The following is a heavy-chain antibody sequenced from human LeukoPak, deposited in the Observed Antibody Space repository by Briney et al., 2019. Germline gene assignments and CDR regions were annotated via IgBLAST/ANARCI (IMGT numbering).Heavy chain of an antibody. V-gene: IGHV4-30-2*01. Sequence: SQTLSLTCAVSGGSVSSGGYSWSWIRQPPGKGLEWVGNIHHSGSTHYNPSLKSRVTMSVDRSKDQFSLKLSSVTAADTAVHYCARDWFSRIVVVGWFDPWGQGTLVTVSS. J-gene: IGHJ5*02. CDR3: ARDWFSRIVVVGWFDP. CDR2: IHHSGST. CDR1: GGSVSSGGYS. D-gene: IGHD3-22*01.